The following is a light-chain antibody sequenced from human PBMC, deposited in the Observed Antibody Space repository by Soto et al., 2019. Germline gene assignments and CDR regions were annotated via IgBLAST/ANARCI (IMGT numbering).Light chain of an antibody. V-gene: IGKV3-15*01. Sequence: EIVMTQSPATLSVSPGERATLSCRASQSVSSNLAWYQQKPGQAPRLLIYGASTRATGIPARFSGSGSGTEFTLTLISLQSEDLAVYYCQQYNSWPPLTFGGGTKVEIK. J-gene: IGKJ4*01. CDR3: QQYNSWPPLT. CDR1: QSVSSN. CDR2: GAS.